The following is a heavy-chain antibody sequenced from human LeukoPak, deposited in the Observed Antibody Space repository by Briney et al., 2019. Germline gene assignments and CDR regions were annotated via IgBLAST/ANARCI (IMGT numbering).Heavy chain of an antibody. CDR1: GFNLINYA. CDR3: ARIPQSDSSSWYDPYYFDY. CDR2: ISFDGSNT. D-gene: IGHD6-13*01. V-gene: IGHV3-30-3*01. Sequence: GGSLRLSCAASGFNLINYAMHWVRQAPGKGLEWVALISFDGSNTYYADSVKGRFTISRDNAKNSLYLQMNSLRAEDTAVYYCARIPQSDSSSWYDPYYFDYWGQGTLVTVSS. J-gene: IGHJ4*02.